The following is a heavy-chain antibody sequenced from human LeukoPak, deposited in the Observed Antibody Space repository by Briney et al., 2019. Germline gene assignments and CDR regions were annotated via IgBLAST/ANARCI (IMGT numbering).Heavy chain of an antibody. D-gene: IGHD6-25*01. J-gene: IGHJ3*02. CDR2: INPNSGGT. CDR1: GHTFTYYY. CDR3: ARGAPAAGDDPFDI. Sequence: ASVKVSCTASGHTFTYYYMHWVRQAPGQGLEWMGWINPNSGGTNYAQKFQGRVTMTSDTSISTAYMELRRLRSDDTAVYFCARGAPAAGDDPFDIWGQGTMVIVSS. V-gene: IGHV1-2*02.